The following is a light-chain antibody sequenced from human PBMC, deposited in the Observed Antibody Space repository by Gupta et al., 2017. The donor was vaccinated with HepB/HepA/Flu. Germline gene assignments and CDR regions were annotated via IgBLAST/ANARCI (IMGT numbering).Light chain of an antibody. CDR2: KAS. J-gene: IGKJ1*01. V-gene: IGKV1-5*03. Sequence: DIQMTQSPSTLSASVGDRVTITCRASQSISSWLAWYQQKPGKAPKLLIYKASSLESGVASRFSGSGSGTEFTLTISSLQPDVFATYYCQQYNSYAWTFGQGTKVEIK. CDR1: QSISSW. CDR3: QQYNSYAWT.